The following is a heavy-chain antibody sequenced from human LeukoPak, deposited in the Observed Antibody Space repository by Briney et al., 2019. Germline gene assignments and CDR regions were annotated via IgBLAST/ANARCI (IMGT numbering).Heavy chain of an antibody. Sequence: SQTLSLTCTVSGGSISSGSYYWSWIRQPAGKGLEWIGRIYTSGSTNYNPSLKSRVTMSVDTSKNQFSLKLSSVTAADTAVYYCARGQRGSYYYYMDVWGKGTTVTVSS. V-gene: IGHV4-61*02. J-gene: IGHJ6*03. CDR3: ARGQRGSYYYYMDV. CDR2: IYTSGST. CDR1: GGSISSGSYY.